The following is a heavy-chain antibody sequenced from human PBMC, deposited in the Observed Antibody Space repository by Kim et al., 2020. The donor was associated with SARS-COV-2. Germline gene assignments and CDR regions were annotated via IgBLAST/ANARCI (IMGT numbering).Heavy chain of an antibody. V-gene: IGHV3-53*04. D-gene: IGHD1-20*01. J-gene: IGHJ5*02. Sequence: GGSLRLSCAASGFTVSSNYMSWVRQAPGKGLEWVSVIYSGGSTYYADSVKGRFTISRHNSKNMVYLQMNSLRAEDTAVYYCARSYNWNDPAFDPWGQGTLVTVSS. CDR2: IYSGGST. CDR1: GFTVSSNY. CDR3: ARSYNWNDPAFDP.